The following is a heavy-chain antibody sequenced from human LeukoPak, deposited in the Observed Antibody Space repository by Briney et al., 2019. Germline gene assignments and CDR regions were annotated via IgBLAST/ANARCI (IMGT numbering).Heavy chain of an antibody. D-gene: IGHD6-19*01. CDR1: GFTVSSNY. V-gene: IGHV3-53*01. CDR2: LYSGGST. CDR3: ASSGYSGGWYRN. J-gene: IGHJ4*02. Sequence: GGSLRLSCAASGFTVSSNYMSWLRQAPGKGLEGVSTLYSGGSTYYADSVKGRFTISRDNPKNTLYLQMNSLRGEDTAVYYCASSGYSGGWYRNWGQGTLVTVSS.